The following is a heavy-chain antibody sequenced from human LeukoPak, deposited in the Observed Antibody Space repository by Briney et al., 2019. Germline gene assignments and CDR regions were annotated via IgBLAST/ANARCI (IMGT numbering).Heavy chain of an antibody. CDR1: GFTFSSYA. J-gene: IGHJ4*02. CDR2: FSGSGGST. D-gene: IGHD5-12*01. Sequence: GGSLRLSCAASGFTFSSYAMSWVRQAPGKGLECISGFSGSGGSTYYADSVKGRFTISRDNSKNTLYLQMSSLRAEDTAVYYCARDPYSGYDSRVIDHWGQGNLVTVSS. CDR3: ARDPYSGYDSRVIDH. V-gene: IGHV3-23*01.